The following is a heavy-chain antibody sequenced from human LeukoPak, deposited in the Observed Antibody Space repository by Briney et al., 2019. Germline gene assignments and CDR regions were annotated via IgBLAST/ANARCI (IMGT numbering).Heavy chain of an antibody. CDR1: GFTFSSYW. Sequence: PGGSLRLSCAAFGFTFSSYWMTWVRQAPGKGLEWVANIKQDGSEKHYVDSVKGRFTISRDNAKNSLYLQMNSLRAEDTAVYYCARGWSKFDYWGQGTLVTVSS. D-gene: IGHD2-8*02. V-gene: IGHV3-7*03. J-gene: IGHJ4*02. CDR3: ARGWSKFDY. CDR2: IKQDGSEK.